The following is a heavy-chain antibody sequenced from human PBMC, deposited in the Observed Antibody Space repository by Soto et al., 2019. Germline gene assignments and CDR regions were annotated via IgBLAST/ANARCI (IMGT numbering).Heavy chain of an antibody. CDR3: ARHHTYSSSSRGGFDP. V-gene: IGHV4-59*05. D-gene: IGHD6-6*01. Sequence: PSETLSLTCTVSGGSISSYYWSWIRQPPGKGLEWIGSIYYSGSTYYNPSLKSRVTISVDTSKNQFSLKLSSVTAADTAVYYCARHHTYSSSSRGGFDPWGQGTLVTVSS. J-gene: IGHJ5*02. CDR1: GGSISSYY. CDR2: IYYSGST.